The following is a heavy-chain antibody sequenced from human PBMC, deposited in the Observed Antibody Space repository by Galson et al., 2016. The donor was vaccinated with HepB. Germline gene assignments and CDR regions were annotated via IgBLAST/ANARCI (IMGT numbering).Heavy chain of an antibody. J-gene: IGHJ6*02. V-gene: IGHV4-31*03. CDR3: ARDAPRKVMDV. CDR2: FYNSGIS. CDR1: GGSISSGNYY. D-gene: IGHD1-14*01. Sequence: TLSLTCNVSGGSISSGNYYWTWIRQHPGQGLEWIGHFYNSGISYYNPSLKNRADISVDTSKNQFFLKLSSVTVADTAVYYCARDAPRKVMDVWGQGTTVIASS.